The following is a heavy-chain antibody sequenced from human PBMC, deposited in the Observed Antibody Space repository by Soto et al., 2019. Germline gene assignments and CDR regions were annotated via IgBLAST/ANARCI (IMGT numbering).Heavy chain of an antibody. Sequence: QAQLVQSGAEVKKPGSSVKVSCKASGGTFSSYAISWVRRAPGQGLEWVGGIIPIFGTANYAQKFQGRVTITADESKSPAYTELSSLRSEDTGVYYCAAQGVSNPGIWGQGTLVTV. D-gene: IGHD3-10*01. V-gene: IGHV1-69*01. CDR1: GGTFSSYA. CDR3: AAQGVSNPGI. CDR2: IIPIFGTA. J-gene: IGHJ4*02.